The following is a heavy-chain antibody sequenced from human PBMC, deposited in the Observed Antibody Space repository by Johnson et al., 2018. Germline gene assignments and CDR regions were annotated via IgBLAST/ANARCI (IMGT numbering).Heavy chain of an antibody. D-gene: IGHD6-6*01. CDR3: ARDFVLQH. Sequence: QVELVQAGGGLIQPGGTLRLSCAAAGFNVSSNYMSWVRTAPGQGLEWVDVIWYGGSKKNYADSVKGRFTISRDNSKTTLYLQMNSRRAEGTAVYHWARDFVLQHWGRGTLVTVSS. V-gene: IGHV3-33*08. CDR1: GFNVSSNY. CDR2: IWYGGSKK. J-gene: IGHJ1*01.